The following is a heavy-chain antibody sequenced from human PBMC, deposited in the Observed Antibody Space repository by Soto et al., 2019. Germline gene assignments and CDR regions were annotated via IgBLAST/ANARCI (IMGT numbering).Heavy chain of an antibody. CDR1: GGSISSGDYY. CDR3: ARATVQQQLTTHYYYGMDV. CDR2: IYYSGST. V-gene: IGHV4-30-4*01. D-gene: IGHD6-13*01. Sequence: SETLSLTCTVSGGSISSGDYYWSWIRQPPGKGLGWIGYIYYSGSTYYNPSLKSRVTISVDTSKNQFSLKLSSVTAADTAVYYCARATVQQQLTTHYYYGMDVWGQGTTVTVSS. J-gene: IGHJ6*02.